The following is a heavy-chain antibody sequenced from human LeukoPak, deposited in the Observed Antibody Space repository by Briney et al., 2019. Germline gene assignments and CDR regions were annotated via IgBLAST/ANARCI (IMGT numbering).Heavy chain of an antibody. CDR1: GFTFSSYE. CDR3: ARGLITIFGVVPSGYMDV. D-gene: IGHD3-3*01. CDR2: ISSSGSTI. J-gene: IGHJ6*03. Sequence: PGGSLRLSCAASGFTFSSYEMNWVRQAPGKGLEWVSYISSSGSTIYYADSVKGRFTISRDNSKNTLYLQMGSLRAEDMAVYYCARGLITIFGVVPSGYMDVWGKGTTVTVSS. V-gene: IGHV3-48*03.